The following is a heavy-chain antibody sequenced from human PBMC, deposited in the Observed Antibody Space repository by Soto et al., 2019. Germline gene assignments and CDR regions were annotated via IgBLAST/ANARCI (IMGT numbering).Heavy chain of an antibody. CDR2: IWYDGNNK. CDR1: GFTFSSYG. D-gene: IGHD3-10*01. J-gene: IGHJ5*02. CDR3: ARAGSSHNWFDP. Sequence: QVQLVESGGGVVQPGRSLRLSCAASGFTFSSYGMHWVRQAPDKGLEWVAVIWYDGNNKYYADSVKGRFTISRNNSKNTLYLQMNSLRAEDTAVYYCARAGSSHNWFDPWGQGTLVTVSS. V-gene: IGHV3-33*01.